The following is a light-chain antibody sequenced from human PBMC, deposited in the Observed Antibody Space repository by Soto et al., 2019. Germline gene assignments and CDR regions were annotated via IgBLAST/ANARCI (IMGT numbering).Light chain of an antibody. CDR2: GNS. V-gene: IGLV1-40*01. Sequence: QSALTQPPSVSGAPGQRVTISCTGSSSNTGAGYDVHWYQQLPGTAPKLLIYGNSNRPSGVPDRFSGSKSGTSASLAITGLQAEDEADYYCQSYDSSLSNAVFGGGTQLTVL. CDR3: QSYDSSLSNAV. J-gene: IGLJ7*01. CDR1: SSNTGAGYD.